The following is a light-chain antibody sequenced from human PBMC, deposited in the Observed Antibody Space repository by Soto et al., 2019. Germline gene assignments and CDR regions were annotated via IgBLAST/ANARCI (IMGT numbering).Light chain of an antibody. CDR2: DVS. CDR3: SSYTYSTTPYVV. Sequence: QSALTQPASVSGSPGQSITISCSGTSSDVGGFYNFVSWYQQHPGKAPKLLIYDVSSRPSGVSNRFSGSKSGNTASLTISGLQAEDEADYYCSSYTYSTTPYVVFGGGTKLTVL. V-gene: IGLV2-14*03. CDR1: SSDVGGFYNF. J-gene: IGLJ2*01.